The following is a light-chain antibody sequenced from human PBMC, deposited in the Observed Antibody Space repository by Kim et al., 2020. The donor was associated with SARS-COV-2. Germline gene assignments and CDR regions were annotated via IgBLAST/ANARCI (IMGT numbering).Light chain of an antibody. CDR2: DVS. CDR3: SSYTSSSTV. CDR1: SSDVGGYNY. J-gene: IGLJ3*02. V-gene: IGLV2-14*01. Sequence: QSALTQPASVSGSPGQSITISCTGTSSDVGGYNYVSWYQQHPGKAPKHMIYDVSKRPSGVSNRFSGSKSGNTASLTISGLQAEDEADYYCSSYTSSSTVFGGGTQLTVL.